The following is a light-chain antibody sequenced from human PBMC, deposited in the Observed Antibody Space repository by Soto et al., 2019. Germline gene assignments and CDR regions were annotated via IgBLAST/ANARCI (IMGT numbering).Light chain of an antibody. J-gene: IGKJ4*01. V-gene: IGKV3-11*01. CDR2: DAS. CDR1: QSISRY. Sequence: EIVLTQSPGTLSLSPGDRATLSCRASQSISRYLAWYQQRPGQAPRLLIYDASNRATGIPARFSGSGSGTDFTLTISSLAPEDFAVYYCQQRYNWPPVTFGGGTKVEIK. CDR3: QQRYNWPPVT.